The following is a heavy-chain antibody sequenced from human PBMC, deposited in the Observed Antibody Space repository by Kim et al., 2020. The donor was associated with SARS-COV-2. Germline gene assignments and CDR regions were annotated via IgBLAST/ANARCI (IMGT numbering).Heavy chain of an antibody. J-gene: IGHJ5*02. Sequence: GGSLRLSCAASGFTFSSYGMHWVRQAPGKGLEWVAVISYDGSNKYYADSVKGRFTISRDNSKNTLYLQMNSLRAEDTAVYYCAKLGIVTGGSGSYHAWGQGTLVTVSS. CDR2: ISYDGSNK. CDR3: AKLGIVTGGSGSYHA. V-gene: IGHV3-30*18. CDR1: GFTFSSYG. D-gene: IGHD1-26*01.